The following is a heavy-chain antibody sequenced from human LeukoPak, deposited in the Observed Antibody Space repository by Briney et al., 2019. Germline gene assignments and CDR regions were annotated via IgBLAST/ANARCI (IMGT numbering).Heavy chain of an antibody. D-gene: IGHD4-23*01. CDR3: ARGRSRGVVTDAFDI. V-gene: IGHV3-23*01. CDR1: GFTFSSYA. CDR2: ISGSGGST. J-gene: IGHJ3*02. Sequence: PGGSLRLSCAASGFTFSSYAVSWVRQAPGKGLEWVSAISGSGGSTYYADSVKGRFTISRDNSKNMLYLQMNSLRAEDTAVYYCARGRSRGVVTDAFDIWGQGTMVTVSS.